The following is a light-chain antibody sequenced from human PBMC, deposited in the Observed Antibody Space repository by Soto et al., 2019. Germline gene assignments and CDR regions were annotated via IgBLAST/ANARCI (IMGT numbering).Light chain of an antibody. J-gene: IGKJ1*01. CDR2: DAS. V-gene: IGKV1-5*01. CDR3: QQYSTYST. Sequence: IPLTQSPSSLSVSLGDRVTITCRASQSISSSLAWYQQKPGKAPKLLIYDASNLESGVPSIFSGSGSGTEFTLTISSLPPDNFATYYCQQYSTYSTFGQGTKVDIK. CDR1: QSISSS.